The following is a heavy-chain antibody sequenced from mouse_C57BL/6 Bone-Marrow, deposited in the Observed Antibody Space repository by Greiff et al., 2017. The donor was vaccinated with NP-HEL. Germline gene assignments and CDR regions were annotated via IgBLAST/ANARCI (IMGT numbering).Heavy chain of an antibody. J-gene: IGHJ2*01. CDR3: TRHWPYFDY. CDR2: IYPGNSDT. V-gene: IGHV1-5*01. D-gene: IGHD4-1*01. Sequence: EVQLQQSGTVLVRPGASVKMSCKTSGYTFTSYWMHWVKQRPGQGLEWIGAIYPGNSDTSYNQKFKGKAKLTAVTSASTAYMELSSLTNEDSAVYYCTRHWPYFDYWGQGTTLTVSS. CDR1: GYTFTSYW.